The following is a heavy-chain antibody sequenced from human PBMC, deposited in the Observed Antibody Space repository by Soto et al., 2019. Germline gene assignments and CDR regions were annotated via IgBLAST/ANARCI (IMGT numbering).Heavy chain of an antibody. D-gene: IGHD6-13*01. CDR1: GFTFSSYG. V-gene: IGHV3-33*01. CDR3: ARHVASAALGYMDV. Sequence: PGGSLRLSCATSGFTFSSYGMHWVRQAPGKGLEWVAIIWSDGSNRYYAGSVKGRFTISRDDSKNTLYLQMNSLRAEDTAVYYCARHVASAALGYMDVWGKGTTVTVSS. CDR2: IWSDGSNR. J-gene: IGHJ6*03.